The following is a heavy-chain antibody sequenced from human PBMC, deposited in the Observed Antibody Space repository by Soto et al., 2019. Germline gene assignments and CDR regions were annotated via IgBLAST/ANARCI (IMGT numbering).Heavy chain of an antibody. D-gene: IGHD6-6*01. V-gene: IGHV4-34*01. CDR1: CGSFSGYY. CDR3: ARTSRFDC. J-gene: IGHJ4*02. Sequence: QVQLQQWCTGLLKRSETLSLTCAVYCGSFSGYYWSWIRQPPGKGLEWIGEINHSGSTNYNPSLKSRVTMSVDTSKNQFSLKLSSVTAADTAVYYCARTSRFDCWGQGTLVTVSS. CDR2: INHSGST.